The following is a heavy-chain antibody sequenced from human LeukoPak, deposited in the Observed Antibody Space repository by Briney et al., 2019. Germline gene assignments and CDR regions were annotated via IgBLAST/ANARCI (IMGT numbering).Heavy chain of an antibody. J-gene: IGHJ6*03. V-gene: IGHV4-4*07. D-gene: IGHD2-2*02. CDR2: IYTSGST. CDR1: GGSISSYY. CDR3: ARDTPDIVVVPAAISGYYYYYYMDV. Sequence: SETLSLTCTVSGGSISSYYWSWIRQPAGKGLEWIGRIYTSGSTNYNPSHKSRVTMSVDTSKNQFSLKLSSVTAADTAVYYCARDTPDIVVVPAAISGYYYYYYMDVWGKGTTVTVSS.